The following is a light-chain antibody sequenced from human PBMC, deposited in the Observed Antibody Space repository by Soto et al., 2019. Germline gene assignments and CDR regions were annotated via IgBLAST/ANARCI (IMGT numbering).Light chain of an antibody. V-gene: IGLV1-40*01. CDR2: GNS. J-gene: IGLJ1*01. Sequence: QSVLTQPPSVSGAPGQRVTIYCTGSSSNIGAGYDVHWYQQLPGTAPKLLIYGNSNRPSGVPDRFSGSKSGTSASLAITGLQAEDEADYYCQSYDSSLSGSYVFGTGTKVTRP. CDR1: SSNIGAGYD. CDR3: QSYDSSLSGSYV.